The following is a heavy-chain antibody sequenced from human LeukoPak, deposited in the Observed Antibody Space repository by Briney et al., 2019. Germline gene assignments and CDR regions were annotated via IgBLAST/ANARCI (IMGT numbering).Heavy chain of an antibody. J-gene: IGHJ4*02. V-gene: IGHV3-23*01. D-gene: IGHD6-19*01. CDR1: GFTFTNYA. Sequence: GGSLRLSCAASGFTFTNYAMSWVRQAPGKGLEWVSSINPSSGNTYYADSVKGRFTISGDNSKNTLYLQMNSLRAEDTAVYYCAKEGGSGWYLLDYWGQGTLVTVSS. CDR2: INPSSGNT. CDR3: AKEGGSGWYLLDY.